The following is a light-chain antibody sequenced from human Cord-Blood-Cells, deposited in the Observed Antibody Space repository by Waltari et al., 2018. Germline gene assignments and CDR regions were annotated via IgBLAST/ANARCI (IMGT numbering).Light chain of an antibody. Sequence: DIQMTQSPSSLSASVGDRVTITCRASQSISSYLNWYKQKPGKAPKLLIYAASSLQSGVPSRFSCSGSGTDFTLTISSLQPEDFATYYCQQSYSTPPLTFGGGTKVEIK. CDR2: AAS. CDR1: QSISSY. V-gene: IGKV1-39*01. J-gene: IGKJ4*01. CDR3: QQSYSTPPLT.